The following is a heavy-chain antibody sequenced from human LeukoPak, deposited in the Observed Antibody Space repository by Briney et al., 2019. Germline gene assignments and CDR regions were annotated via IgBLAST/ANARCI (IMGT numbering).Heavy chain of an antibody. D-gene: IGHD1-26*01. CDR1: GFTFSSYW. CDR2: IKQDGSEK. CDR3: ARAGSGSVRGPGPFCRY. Sequence: GGSLRLSCAASGFTFSSYWMSWVRQAPGKGLEWVANIKQDGSEKYYVDSVKGRFTISRDNAKNSLYLQMNSLRSDDTAVYYCARAGSGSVRGPGPFCRYWGQGTLVTVSS. J-gene: IGHJ4*02. V-gene: IGHV3-7*03.